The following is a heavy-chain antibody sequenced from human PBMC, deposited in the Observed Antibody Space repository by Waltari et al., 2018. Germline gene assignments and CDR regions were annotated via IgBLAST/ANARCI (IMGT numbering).Heavy chain of an antibody. D-gene: IGHD1-1*01. CDR2: IHRSWKT. V-gene: IGHV4-4*02. Sequence: QLQLQQSGPGLVKPSESLSLTCGVSGDSMDTNSWWSWVRQAPGKGLEWIGQIHRSWKTHYHPSFESRVTVSIDTSNNQLSLKVASATAADTAVYYCARDRGRGIYLDSWGQGTLVTVSP. J-gene: IGHJ4*02. CDR3: ARDRGRGIYLDS. CDR1: GDSMDTNSW.